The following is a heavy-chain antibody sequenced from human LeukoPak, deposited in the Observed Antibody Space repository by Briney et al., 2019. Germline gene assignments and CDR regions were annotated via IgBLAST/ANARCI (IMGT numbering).Heavy chain of an antibody. D-gene: IGHD5-18*01. V-gene: IGHV6-1*01. Sequence: SQTLSLTCAISGDSVSSNSAAWNWIRQPPSRGLEWLGRTYYRSKWYNDYTVSVKSRITINPDTSKNQFSLQLNSVTPEDTAVYYCARDKFDSYGDFDYWGQGTLVTVSS. CDR3: ARDKFDSYGDFDY. CDR2: TYYRSKWYN. CDR1: GDSVSSNSAA. J-gene: IGHJ4*02.